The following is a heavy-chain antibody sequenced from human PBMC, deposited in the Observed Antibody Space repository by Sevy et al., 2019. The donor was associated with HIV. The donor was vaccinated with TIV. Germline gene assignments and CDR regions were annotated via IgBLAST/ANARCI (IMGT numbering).Heavy chain of an antibody. V-gene: IGHV4-34*01. CDR2: INHSGST. Sequence: SETLSLTCAVYGGSFSDYYWSWIRQPPGKGLEWIGEINHSGSTNYNPSLKSRITISVDTSKNQFSLKLSSVTAADTAVYYCTRGSSGRAFDYWGQGTLVTVSS. J-gene: IGHJ4*02. CDR1: GGSFSDYY. CDR3: TRGSSGRAFDY. D-gene: IGHD3-22*01.